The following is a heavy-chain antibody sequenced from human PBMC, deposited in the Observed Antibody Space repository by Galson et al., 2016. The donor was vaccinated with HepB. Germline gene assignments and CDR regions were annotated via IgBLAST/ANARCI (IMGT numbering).Heavy chain of an antibody. Sequence: SLRLSCAASGFTFSDYNMNWVRQAPGKGLEWVSSISGSTSYIYYIDSVKGRFTISRDNAKSSLYLQMDSLRAEDTAVYYCAGHFYASGSYYNPFVYWGQGTLVTVSS. V-gene: IGHV3-21*01. CDR1: GFTFSDYN. CDR2: ISGSTSYI. CDR3: AGHFYASGSYYNPFVY. J-gene: IGHJ4*02. D-gene: IGHD3-10*01.